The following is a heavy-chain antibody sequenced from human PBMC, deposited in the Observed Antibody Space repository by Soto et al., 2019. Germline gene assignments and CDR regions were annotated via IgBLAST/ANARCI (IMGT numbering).Heavy chain of an antibody. J-gene: IGHJ4*02. V-gene: IGHV3-15*01. CDR3: TTDSNYGSGSPDY. CDR1: GFTFSNAW. Sequence: GGSLRLSCAASGFTFSNAWMSWVRQAPGKGLEWVGRIKSKTDGGTTDYAAPVKGRFTISRDDSKNTLYLQMNSLKTEDTAVYYCTTDSNYGSGSPDYWGQGTLVTVSS. CDR2: IKSKTDGGTT. D-gene: IGHD3-10*01.